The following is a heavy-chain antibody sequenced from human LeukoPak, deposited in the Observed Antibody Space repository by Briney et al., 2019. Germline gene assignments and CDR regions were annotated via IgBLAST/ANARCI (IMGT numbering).Heavy chain of an antibody. Sequence: SETLSLTCTVSDGPIRSHYWTWIRQSPVKGLEWIGDISNSGSTKYNPSLQSRVTISIDTSKSQFSLRLSSVTAADTAVYYCGRDALVGYFSYYYIDVWGKGITVTVSS. J-gene: IGHJ6*03. V-gene: IGHV4-59*11. D-gene: IGHD2-15*01. CDR1: DGPIRSHY. CDR2: ISNSGST. CDR3: GRDALVGYFSYYYIDV.